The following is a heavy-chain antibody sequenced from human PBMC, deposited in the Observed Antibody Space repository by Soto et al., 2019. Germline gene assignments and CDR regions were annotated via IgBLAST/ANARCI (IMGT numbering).Heavy chain of an antibody. D-gene: IGHD4-17*01. V-gene: IGHV1-69*06. CDR3: ARDGDYGDYAGKGVGMKYYGMDV. Sequence: SVKVSCKASVGTFSSYAISWVRQAPGQGLEWMGGIIPIFGTANYAQKFQGRVTITADKSTSTAYMELSSLRSEDTAVYYCARDGDYGDYAGKGVGMKYYGMDVWGQGNTVTVSS. J-gene: IGHJ6*02. CDR2: IIPIFGTA. CDR1: VGTFSSYA.